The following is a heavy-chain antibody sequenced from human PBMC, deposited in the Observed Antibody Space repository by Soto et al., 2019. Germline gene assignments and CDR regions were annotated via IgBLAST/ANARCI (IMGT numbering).Heavy chain of an antibody. V-gene: IGHV3-21*01. Sequence: GGSLRLSCAASGFTFSSYSMNWVRQAPGKGLEWVSSISSSSSYIYYADSVKGRFTISRDNAKNSLYLQMNSLRAEDTAVYYCARTGWSGYYYYMDVWGKGTTVTVSS. D-gene: IGHD3-3*01. CDR3: ARTGWSGYYYYMDV. J-gene: IGHJ6*03. CDR2: ISSSSSYI. CDR1: GFTFSSYS.